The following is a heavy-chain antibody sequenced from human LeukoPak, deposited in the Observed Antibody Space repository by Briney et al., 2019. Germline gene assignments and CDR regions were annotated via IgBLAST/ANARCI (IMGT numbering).Heavy chain of an antibody. CDR2: INPSGGST. Sequence: ASVKVSCEASGYTFSSSYMHWVRQAPGQGLEWMGIINPSGGSTSYAQKFQGRVTMTRDTSTSTVYMELSSLRSEDTAVYYCARDSAAAGYYFDYWGQGTLVTVSS. CDR3: ARDSAAAGYYFDY. CDR1: GYTFSSSY. V-gene: IGHV1-46*01. J-gene: IGHJ4*02. D-gene: IGHD6-13*01.